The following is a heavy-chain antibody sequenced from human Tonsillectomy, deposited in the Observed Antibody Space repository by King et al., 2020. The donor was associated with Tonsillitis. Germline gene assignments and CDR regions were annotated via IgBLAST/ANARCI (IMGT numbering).Heavy chain of an antibody. CDR2: IDWDDDK. Sequence: TLKESGPALVKPTQTLTLTCAFSGFSLSTGGMCVSWIRQPPGKALEWLARIDWDDDKYYSTSLKTRLTISKDTSRNQVVLTMTNLDPVDTATYYCERMPLNDYGNYVLDYWGQGTLVTVSS. CDR3: ERMPLNDYGNYVLDY. D-gene: IGHD4-11*01. V-gene: IGHV2-70*11. CDR1: GFSLSTGGMC. J-gene: IGHJ4*02.